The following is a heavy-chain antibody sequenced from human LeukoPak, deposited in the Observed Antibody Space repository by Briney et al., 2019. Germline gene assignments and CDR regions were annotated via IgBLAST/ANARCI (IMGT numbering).Heavy chain of an antibody. CDR3: ARDSPAYSLYY. J-gene: IGHJ4*02. V-gene: IGHV3-30*02. CDR2: TRFDGTTK. CDR1: GFIFSSYG. D-gene: IGHD5-18*01. Sequence: GGSLRLSCVASGFIFSSYGMHWVRQAPAKGQEWVAFTRFDGTTKYYADSLKGRFTISRDNSKNTVYLQMNSLKTEDTAVYYCARDSPAYSLYYWGQGTLVTVSS.